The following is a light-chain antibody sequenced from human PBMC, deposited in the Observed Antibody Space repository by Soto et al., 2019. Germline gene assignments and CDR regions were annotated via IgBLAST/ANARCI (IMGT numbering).Light chain of an antibody. V-gene: IGKV3-11*01. CDR1: QSIGSS. J-gene: IGKJ1*01. Sequence: EIVLTQSPATLSLSPGERATLSCRASQSIGSSLAWYQQKPGQAPRLLIYDASSRATGFPARFSGSGSGTDFTLTSGSLEPEDFAVYYCQQRSEWPRTFGQGTKVEIK. CDR2: DAS. CDR3: QQRSEWPRT.